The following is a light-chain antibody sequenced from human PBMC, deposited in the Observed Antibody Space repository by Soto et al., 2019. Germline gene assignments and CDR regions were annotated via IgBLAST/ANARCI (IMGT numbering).Light chain of an antibody. CDR1: QSIDNY. V-gene: IGKV1-39*01. J-gene: IGKJ1*01. CDR3: QQYNSNSPT. Sequence: DIQMTQSPSSLSASVGDRFTITCRTSQSIDNYLNWYQQKPGKAPKLLMYAASTLQSGVPSRFSGSGSGTDFTLTITSLQPDDFATYYCQQYNSNSPTFGQGTKVDIK. CDR2: AAS.